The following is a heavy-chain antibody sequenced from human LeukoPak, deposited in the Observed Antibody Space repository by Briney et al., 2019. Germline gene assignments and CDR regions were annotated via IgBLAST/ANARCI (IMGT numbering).Heavy chain of an antibody. CDR2: ISGSGGST. CDR3: AKAKETVLEWSLSPDY. J-gene: IGHJ4*02. CDR1: GFTFSSYA. D-gene: IGHD3-3*01. V-gene: IGHV3-23*01. Sequence: GGSLRLSCAASGFTFSSYAMSWVRQAPGKGLEWVSAISGSGGSTYYADSVKGRFTISRDNSKNTLYLQMNSLRAEDTAVYYCAKAKETVLEWSLSPDYWGQGTLVTVSS.